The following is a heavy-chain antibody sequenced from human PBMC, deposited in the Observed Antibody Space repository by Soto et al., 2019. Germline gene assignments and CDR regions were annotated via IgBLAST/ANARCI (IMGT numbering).Heavy chain of an antibody. CDR3: ARNTPSYYDFWSGYYNQTLFDY. D-gene: IGHD3-3*01. CDR2: IYYSGST. V-gene: IGHV4-39*01. J-gene: IGHJ4*02. CDR1: GGSISSSSYY. Sequence: SETLSLTCTVSGGSISSSSYYWGWIRQPPGKGLEWIGSIYYSGSTYYNPSLKSRVTISVDTSKNQFSLKLSSVTAADTAVYYCARNTPSYYDFWSGYYNQTLFDYWGQGTLVTVSS.